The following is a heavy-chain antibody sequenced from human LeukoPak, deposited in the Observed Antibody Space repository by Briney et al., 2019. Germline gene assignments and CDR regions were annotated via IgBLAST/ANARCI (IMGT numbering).Heavy chain of an antibody. CDR1: GGSISSSNW. D-gene: IGHD2-2*01. Sequence: PSETLSLTCAVSGGSISSSNWWSWVRPPPGKGLEWIGEIYHSGSTNYNPSLKSRVTISVDKSKNQFSLKLSSVTAADTAVYYCARVGGVGDCSSTSCVVHDYWGQGTLVTVSS. CDR3: ARVGGVGDCSSTSCVVHDY. J-gene: IGHJ4*02. V-gene: IGHV4-4*02. CDR2: IYHSGST.